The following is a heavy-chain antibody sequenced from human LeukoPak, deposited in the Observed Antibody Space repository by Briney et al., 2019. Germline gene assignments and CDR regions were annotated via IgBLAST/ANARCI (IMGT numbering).Heavy chain of an antibody. CDR2: IYPGDSDT. V-gene: IGHV5-51*01. Sequence: GESLKISCKGSGYSFTSYWIGWVRQMPGKGLEWMGIIYPGDSDTRYSPSFQGQVTISADKSISTAYLQWSSLKASDTAMYYCARQVRRYYYGPSTENWFDPWGQGTLVTVSS. D-gene: IGHD3-10*01. CDR3: ARQVRRYYYGPSTENWFDP. CDR1: GYSFTSYW. J-gene: IGHJ5*02.